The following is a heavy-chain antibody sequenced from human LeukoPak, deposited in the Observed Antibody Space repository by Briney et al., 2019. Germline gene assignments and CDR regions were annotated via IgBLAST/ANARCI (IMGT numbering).Heavy chain of an antibody. D-gene: IGHD2-15*01. J-gene: IGHJ5*02. CDR2: INHSGST. CDR1: GGSFSGYY. CDR3: ARGPVVVVAAARNWFDP. V-gene: IGHV4-34*01. Sequence: PSETLSLTCAVYGGSFSGYYWSWIRQPPGKGLEWIGEINHSGSTNYNPSLKSRVAISVDTSKNQFSLKLSSVTAADTAVYYCARGPVVVVAAARNWFDPWGQGTLVTVSS.